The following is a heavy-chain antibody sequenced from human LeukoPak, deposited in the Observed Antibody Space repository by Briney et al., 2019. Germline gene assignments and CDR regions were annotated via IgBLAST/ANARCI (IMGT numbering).Heavy chain of an antibody. CDR1: GYTFTSYA. V-gene: IGHV1-3*01. D-gene: IGHD2-15*01. J-gene: IGHJ4*02. Sequence: GASVKVSCKASGYTFTSYAMHWEHQAPGQRLEWMGWINAGSGNTKYSQNFQGRVTISRDTSASTAYMELSSLTSEDTAVYYCARDSGEYYFDYWGQGTLVTVSS. CDR3: ARDSGEYYFDY. CDR2: INAGSGNT.